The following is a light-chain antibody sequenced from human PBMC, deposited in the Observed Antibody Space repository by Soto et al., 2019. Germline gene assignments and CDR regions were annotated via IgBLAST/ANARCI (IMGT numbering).Light chain of an antibody. CDR1: QSISSSY. J-gene: IGKJ5*01. Sequence: EIVLTQSPGTLSLSPGERATLSCRASQSISSSYLAWYQQKPGQAPRLLIYGAYSRASGVPDRITGSGSGTDFTLSISRLEPEDFAVYYCQQYGSSPITFGQGTRLEIK. V-gene: IGKV3-20*01. CDR3: QQYGSSPIT. CDR2: GAY.